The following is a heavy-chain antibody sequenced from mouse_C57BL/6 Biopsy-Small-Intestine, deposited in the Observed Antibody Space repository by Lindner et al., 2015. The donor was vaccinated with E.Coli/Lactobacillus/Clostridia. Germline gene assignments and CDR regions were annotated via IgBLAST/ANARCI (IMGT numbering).Heavy chain of an antibody. V-gene: IGHV1-22*01. Sequence: QLQESGPELVKPGASVKMSCKASGYTFTDYNMHWVKQSHGKSLEWIGYINPNNGGTSYNQKFKGKATLTVNKSSSTAYMELRSLTSEDSAVYYCAREKVTRYFDVWGTGTTVTVSS. CDR3: AREKVTRYFDV. CDR1: GYTFTDYN. J-gene: IGHJ1*03. D-gene: IGHD2-2*01. CDR2: INPNNGGT.